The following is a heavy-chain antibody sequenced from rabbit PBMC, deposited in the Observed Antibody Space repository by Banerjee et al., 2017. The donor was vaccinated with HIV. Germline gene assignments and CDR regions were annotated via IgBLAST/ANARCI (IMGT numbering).Heavy chain of an antibody. J-gene: IGHJ3*01. CDR1: GFSFSSSYW. D-gene: IGHD6-1*01. Sequence: QEQLEESGGDLVKPEGSLTLTCTASGFSFSSSYWMCWVRQAPGKGLEWIACIYAGSNDKTYYGSWAKGRFTISKTSSTTVTLQMTRMTAADTATYFCARDDGGVVGYDWDLWGQGTLVTVS. V-gene: IGHV1S45*01. CDR2: IYAGSNDKT. CDR3: ARDDGGVVGYDWDL.